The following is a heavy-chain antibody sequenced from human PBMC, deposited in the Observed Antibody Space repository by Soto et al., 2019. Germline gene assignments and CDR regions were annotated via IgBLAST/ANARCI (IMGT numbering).Heavy chain of an antibody. J-gene: IGHJ6*03. Sequence: ASVKVSCKASGYTFTSHGISWVRQAPGQGLEWMGWISAYNGNTNYAQKLQGRVTMTTDTSTSTAYMELRSLRSDDTAVYYCARDDSYCSSTSCYLPYMDVWGKGTTVTVSS. CDR3: ARDDSYCSSTSCYLPYMDV. CDR2: ISAYNGNT. CDR1: GYTFTSHG. D-gene: IGHD2-2*01. V-gene: IGHV1-18*01.